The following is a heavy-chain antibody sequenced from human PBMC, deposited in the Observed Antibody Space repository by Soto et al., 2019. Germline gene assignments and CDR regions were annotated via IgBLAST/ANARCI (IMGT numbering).Heavy chain of an antibody. CDR3: ARDIRSGPLGYFDY. D-gene: IGHD2-21*01. Sequence: SETLSLTCTVSGGSISSGGYYWSWIRQHPGKGLEWIGYIYYSGNTYYNPSLKSRVTISRDTSKNQLSLKLTSVTGADTAVYYCARDIRSGPLGYFDYWGQGTLVTVSS. J-gene: IGHJ4*02. CDR1: GGSISSGGYY. V-gene: IGHV4-31*03. CDR2: IYYSGNT.